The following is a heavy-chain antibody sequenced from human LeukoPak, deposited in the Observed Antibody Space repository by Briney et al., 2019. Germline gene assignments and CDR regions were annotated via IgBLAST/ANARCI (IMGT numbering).Heavy chain of an antibody. Sequence: GGSLRLSCAASGLTFSSYAMHWVRQAPGKGLEWVAVISYDGSNKYYADSVKGRFTISRDNSKNTLYLQMNSLRAEDTAVYYCARDPVEMATMPFDYWGQGTLVTVSS. V-gene: IGHV3-30*04. CDR2: ISYDGSNK. J-gene: IGHJ4*02. CDR3: ARDPVEMATMPFDY. D-gene: IGHD5-24*01. CDR1: GLTFSSYA.